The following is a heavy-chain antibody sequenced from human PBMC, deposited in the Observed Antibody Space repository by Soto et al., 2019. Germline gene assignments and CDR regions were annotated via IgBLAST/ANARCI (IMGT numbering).Heavy chain of an antibody. V-gene: IGHV3-30*18. CDR3: AKTQVYSSIRHINYYGMDV. Sequence: GGSLRLSCQASGFNFDNYGMHWVRQAPGKGLEWVAVITYDGSFQYYADSVKGRFTISRDNSKNTLSLHLNTLKPEDTAVYYCAKTQVYSSIRHINYYGMDVWGQGTTVTVSS. CDR1: GFNFDNYG. D-gene: IGHD6-19*01. J-gene: IGHJ6*02. CDR2: ITYDGSFQ.